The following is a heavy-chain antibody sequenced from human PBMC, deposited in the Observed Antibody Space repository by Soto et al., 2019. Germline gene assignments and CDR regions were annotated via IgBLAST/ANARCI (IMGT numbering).Heavy chain of an antibody. D-gene: IGHD4-17*01. CDR1: GASIITDNYF. Sequence: SETLSLTCTVSGASIITDNYFWVWIRQSPRRGLELIGSISYSGRTYDNPSLQSRVTISIDASKNQFSLKLTSVTTADTAVYYCARRRGSDYGGNHHPYSFDRWGEGALVTVSS. CDR2: ISYSGRT. J-gene: IGHJ4*02. CDR3: ARRRGSDYGGNHHPYSFDR. V-gene: IGHV4-39*01.